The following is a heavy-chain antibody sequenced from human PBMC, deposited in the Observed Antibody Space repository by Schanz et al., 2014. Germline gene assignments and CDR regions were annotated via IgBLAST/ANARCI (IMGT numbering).Heavy chain of an antibody. J-gene: IGHJ4*02. CDR3: ARGTPFLCDY. D-gene: IGHD3-16*01. CDR1: GFTFSYYS. CDR2: TKAGGRDI. V-gene: IGHV3-48*01. Sequence: EVQLLESGGGLVQPGGSLRLSCAASGFTFSYYSLNWVRQAPGKGLEWLSYTKAGGRDIHYADSVKGRFTISRDNSKNTLYLQMNSLRAEDTAVYYCARGTPFLCDYWGQGTLVTVSS.